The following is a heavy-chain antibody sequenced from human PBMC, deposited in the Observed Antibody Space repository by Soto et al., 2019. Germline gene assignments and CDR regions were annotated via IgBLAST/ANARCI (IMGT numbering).Heavy chain of an antibody. CDR2: IYYSGST. CDR3: ARVNWRNYYDSSGYYLDY. CDR1: GGSIGSSDCY. V-gene: IGHV4-30-4*01. D-gene: IGHD3-22*01. Sequence: PSETLSLTCTVSGGSIGSSDCYWSWIRQPPGKGLEWIGYIYYSGSTYYNPSLKSRVTISVDTSKNQFSLKLSSVTAADTAMYYCARVNWRNYYDSSGYYLDYWGQGTLVTVSS. J-gene: IGHJ4*02.